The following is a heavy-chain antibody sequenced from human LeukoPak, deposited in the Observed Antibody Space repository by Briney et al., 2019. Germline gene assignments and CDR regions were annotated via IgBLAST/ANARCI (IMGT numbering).Heavy chain of an antibody. CDR3: ARFTHGGDFVY. Sequence: PGGSLRLPCAASGFTVSSNYMSWVRQAPGKGLEWVSVIYSGGSTSYADSVKGRFTISRDNSKNTLYLQMNSLRAEDTAVYYCARFTHGGDFVYWGQGTLVTVSS. V-gene: IGHV3-66*01. CDR2: IYSGGST. CDR1: GFTVSSNY. J-gene: IGHJ4*02. D-gene: IGHD2-21*01.